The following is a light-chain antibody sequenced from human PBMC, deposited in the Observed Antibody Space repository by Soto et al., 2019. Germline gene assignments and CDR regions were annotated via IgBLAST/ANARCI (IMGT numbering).Light chain of an antibody. J-gene: IGKJ5*01. V-gene: IGKV3-20*01. CDR2: GAS. Sequence: EIVLRQSPGTLSLSPGERATLSCRASQSVSSSYVAWYQQKPGQAPRLLIYGASSRATGIPDRFSGSGSGTDFTLTISRLEPEDFAVYYCQQYRMSPNTFGQGTRLEIK. CDR3: QQYRMSPNT. CDR1: QSVSSSY.